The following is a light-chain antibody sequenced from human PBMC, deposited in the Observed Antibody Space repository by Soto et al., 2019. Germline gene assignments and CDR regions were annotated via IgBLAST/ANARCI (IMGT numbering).Light chain of an antibody. V-gene: IGLV2-14*01. CDR3: SSYTSSSTLEV. CDR2: DVS. CDR1: SSDVGGYNY. J-gene: IGLJ1*01. Sequence: LTQPASVSGSPGQSITISCTGTSSDVGGYNYVSWYQQHPGKAPKLMIYDVSNRPSGVSNRFSGSKSGNTASLTISGLQAEDEADYYCSSYTSSSTLEVVGTGTKVTVL.